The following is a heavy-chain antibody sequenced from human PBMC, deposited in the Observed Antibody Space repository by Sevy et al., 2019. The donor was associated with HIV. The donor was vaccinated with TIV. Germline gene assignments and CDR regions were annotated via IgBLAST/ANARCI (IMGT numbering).Heavy chain of an antibody. CDR3: ARGPNSVGSWYWFDP. CDR2: IYYSGSP. Sequence: SETLSLTCTVSGGSISSYYWSWIRQPPGKGLEWIGYIYYSGSPNYNPSLKSRVTISVDTSKNQFSLKLSSVTAADTAVYYCARGPNSVGSWYWFDPWGQGTLVTVSS. D-gene: IGHD6-13*01. CDR1: GGSISSYY. V-gene: IGHV4-59*01. J-gene: IGHJ5*02.